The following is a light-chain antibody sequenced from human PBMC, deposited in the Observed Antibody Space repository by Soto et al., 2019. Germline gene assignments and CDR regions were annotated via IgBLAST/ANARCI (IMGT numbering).Light chain of an antibody. CDR3: SSYTSGSTVYV. V-gene: IGLV2-14*01. CDR1: SSDVGNYNY. CDR2: DVS. Sequence: QSALTQPASVSGSPGQSITISCTGTSSDVGNYNYVSWYQQHPGKAPKLMIYDVSNRPSGVSNRFSGSKSGNTASLTISGLQADDEADYYCSSYTSGSTVYVFGTGTKLTVL. J-gene: IGLJ1*01.